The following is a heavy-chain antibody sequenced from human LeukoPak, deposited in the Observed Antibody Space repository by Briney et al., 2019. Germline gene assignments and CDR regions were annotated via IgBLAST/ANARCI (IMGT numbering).Heavy chain of an antibody. Sequence: PGRSLRLSCAASGFTFSSYAMHWVRQAPGKGLEWVAVISYDGSNKYYADSVKGRFTISRDNSKNTLYLQMNSLRAEDTAVYYCARPGTGTDGYYYYGMDVWGQGTTVTVSS. CDR3: ARPGTGTDGYYYYGMDV. J-gene: IGHJ6*02. CDR1: GFTFSSYA. CDR2: ISYDGSNK. V-gene: IGHV3-30*04. D-gene: IGHD1/OR15-1a*01.